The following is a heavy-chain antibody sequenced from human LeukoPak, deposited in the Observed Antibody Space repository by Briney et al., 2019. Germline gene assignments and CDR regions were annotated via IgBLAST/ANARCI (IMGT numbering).Heavy chain of an antibody. J-gene: IGHJ6*02. D-gene: IGHD6-19*01. CDR2: MYYSGST. V-gene: IGHV4-59*13. CDR1: GGSISSYY. CDR3: ARDQSSGWFNYGMDV. Sequence: SETLSLTCTVSGGSISSYYWSWIRQPPRKALERVGYMYYSGSTNYNPSLKSRVTISVDTSKNQLSLKLSSVTAADTAVYYCARDQSSGWFNYGMDVWGQGTTVTVSS.